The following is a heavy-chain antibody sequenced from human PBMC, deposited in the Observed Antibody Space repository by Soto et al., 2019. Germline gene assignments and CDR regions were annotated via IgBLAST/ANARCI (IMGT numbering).Heavy chain of an antibody. Sequence: QVQLVQSGAEVKKPGSSVKVSCKASGGTFSSYTISWVRQAPGQGLEWMGRIIPILGIANYAQKFQGRVTITADKSTSTAYMELSSLRSEDTAVYYCAREGGPTVTTGRRYFDLWGRGTLVTVSS. D-gene: IGHD4-17*01. CDR3: AREGGPTVTTGRRYFDL. V-gene: IGHV1-69*08. CDR1: GGTFSSYT. CDR2: IIPILGIA. J-gene: IGHJ2*01.